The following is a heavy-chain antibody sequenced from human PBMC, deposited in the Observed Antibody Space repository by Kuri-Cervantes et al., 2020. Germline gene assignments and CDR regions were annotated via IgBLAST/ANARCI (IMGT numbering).Heavy chain of an antibody. D-gene: IGHD3-22*01. V-gene: IGHV3-30*18. Sequence: GGSLRLSCAASGFTFSSYSMDWVRQAPGKGLEWVAVISYDGSNKYYADSVKGRFTISRDNSKNTLYLQMNSLRAEDTAVYYCAKGARITMIVVVITDYFDYWGQGTLVTVSS. CDR1: GFTFSSYS. CDR3: AKGARITMIVVVITDYFDY. CDR2: ISYDGSNK. J-gene: IGHJ4*02.